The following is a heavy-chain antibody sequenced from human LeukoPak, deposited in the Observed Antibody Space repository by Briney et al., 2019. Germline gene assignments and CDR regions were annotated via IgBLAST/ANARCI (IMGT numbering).Heavy chain of an antibody. Sequence: SETLSLTCTVSGGSISSYYWSWIRQPPRKGLEWIGYIYYSGSTNYNPSLKSRVTISVDTSKNQFSLKLSSVTAADTAVYYCARASEYSNENYYYYYMDVWGKGTTVTVSS. CDR3: ARASEYSNENYYYYYMDV. CDR2: IYYSGST. J-gene: IGHJ6*03. D-gene: IGHD4-11*01. V-gene: IGHV4-59*01. CDR1: GGSISSYY.